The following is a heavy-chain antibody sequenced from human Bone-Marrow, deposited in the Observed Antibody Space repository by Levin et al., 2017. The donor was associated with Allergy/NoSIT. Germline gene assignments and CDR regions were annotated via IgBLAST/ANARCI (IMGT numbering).Heavy chain of an antibody. CDR1: GGSFSGYY. CDR2: INHSGST. CDR3: ARRHTHYDILTGYYNWFDP. J-gene: IGHJ5*02. Sequence: PSETLSLTCAVYGGSFSGYYWSWIRQPPGKGLEWIGEINHSGSTNYNPSLKSRVTISVDTSKNQFSLKLSSVTAADTAVYYCARRHTHYDILTGYYNWFDPWGQGTLVTVSS. V-gene: IGHV4-34*01. D-gene: IGHD3-9*01.